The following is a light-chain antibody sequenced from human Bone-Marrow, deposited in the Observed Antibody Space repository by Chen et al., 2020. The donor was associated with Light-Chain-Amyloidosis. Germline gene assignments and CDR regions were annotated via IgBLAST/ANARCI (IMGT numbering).Light chain of an antibody. Sequence: SYELPQPPSVSVSPGQTARITCSGDDLPTKYVYWYQQKPGQAPVLVIHRDTERPSGISERFSGSSSGTTATLTMRGVQAEDEADYHCQSADSSGTYEVIFGGGTKLTVL. CDR3: QSADSSGTYEVI. V-gene: IGLV3-25*03. CDR2: RDT. J-gene: IGLJ2*01. CDR1: DLPTKY.